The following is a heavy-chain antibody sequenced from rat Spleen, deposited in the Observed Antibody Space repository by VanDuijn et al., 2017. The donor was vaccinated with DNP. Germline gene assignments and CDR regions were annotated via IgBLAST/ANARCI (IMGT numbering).Heavy chain of an antibody. D-gene: IGHD1-5*01. Sequence: EVQLVESGGGLVQPGRSLKLSCAASGFTFSNYDMACVRQAPTKGLEWIASISTGGGNTYYRDSVKGRFTISRDNAKNTQYLQMDSLRSEDTATYYCARWYNYVMDAWGQGASVTVSS. J-gene: IGHJ4*01. CDR1: GFTFSNYD. CDR3: ARWYNYVMDA. CDR2: ISTGGGNT. V-gene: IGHV5S13*01.